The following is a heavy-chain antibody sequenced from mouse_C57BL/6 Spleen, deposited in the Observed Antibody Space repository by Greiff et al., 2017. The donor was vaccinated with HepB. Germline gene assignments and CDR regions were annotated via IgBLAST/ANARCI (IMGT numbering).Heavy chain of an antibody. CDR2: IDPNSGGT. D-gene: IGHD1-1*01. Sequence: QVQLKQPGAELVKPGASVKLSCKASGYTFTSYWMHWVKQRPGRGLEWIGRIDPNSGGTKYNEKFKSKATLTVDKPSSTAYMQLSSLTSEDSAVYYCARDYYYGSYYYAMDYWGQGTSVTVSS. V-gene: IGHV1-72*01. J-gene: IGHJ4*01. CDR1: GYTFTSYW. CDR3: ARDYYYGSYYYAMDY.